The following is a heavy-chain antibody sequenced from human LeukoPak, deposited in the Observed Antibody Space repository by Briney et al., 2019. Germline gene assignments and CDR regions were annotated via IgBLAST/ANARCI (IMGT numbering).Heavy chain of an antibody. V-gene: IGHV3-48*01. CDR1: GFTFSSYG. J-gene: IGHJ4*02. D-gene: IGHD3-10*01. Sequence: GGSLRLSCAASGFTFSSYGMTWVRQAPGKGLEWVSYISSSSSTIYYADSVKGRFTISRENAKNSLYLQMNSLRAGDTAVYYCARAGYGSGSLSLDYWGQGTLVTVSS. CDR2: ISSSSSTI. CDR3: ARAGYGSGSLSLDY.